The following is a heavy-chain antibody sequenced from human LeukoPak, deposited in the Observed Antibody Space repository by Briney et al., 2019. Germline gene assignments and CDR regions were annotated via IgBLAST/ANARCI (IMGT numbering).Heavy chain of an antibody. CDR3: ARPSSGWSRDLDY. D-gene: IGHD6-19*01. J-gene: IGHJ4*02. Sequence: GESLKISCKASGYRFTNYWISWVRHMPGKGLEWMGTIDPTDSYTKYSPSFEGRVTFSSDKSITTVHLQWRSLRAPDTAIYYCARPSSGWSRDLDYWGQGTLVTVSS. CDR1: GYRFTNYW. CDR2: IDPTDSYT. V-gene: IGHV5-10-1*01.